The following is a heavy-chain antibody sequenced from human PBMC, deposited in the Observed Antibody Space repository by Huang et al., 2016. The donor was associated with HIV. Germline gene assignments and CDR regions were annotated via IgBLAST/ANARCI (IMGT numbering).Heavy chain of an antibody. CDR1: GDFISSTNYY. D-gene: IGHD6-13*01. CDR3: ASQHIGAAATWF. Sequence: QLQLQESGPGQVKPSETLSLTCTVSGDFISSTNYYWGWIRQSPGKGRGWVGSVYQSGSTNYNPALKCRVTLSVDTSRNQFSLRLNSVTAADTAVYYCASQHIGAAATWFWGRGTQVAVSS. CDR2: VYQSGST. V-gene: IGHV4-39*01. J-gene: IGHJ4*02.